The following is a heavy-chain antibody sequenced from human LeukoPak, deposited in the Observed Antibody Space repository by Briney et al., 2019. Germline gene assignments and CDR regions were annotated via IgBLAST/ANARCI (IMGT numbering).Heavy chain of an antibody. D-gene: IGHD1-26*01. J-gene: IGHJ4*02. V-gene: IGHV1-46*01. Sequence: GASVKVSCKASGYTFTSYYMHWVRQAPGQGLEWMGIINPSGGSTSYAQKFQGRVTMTRDTSTSTVYMELSSLRSEDTAVYYCARGSQRELRGIVGATLEWLDYWGQGTLVTVSS. CDR3: ARGSQRELRGIVGATLEWLDY. CDR1: GYTFTSYY. CDR2: INPSGGST.